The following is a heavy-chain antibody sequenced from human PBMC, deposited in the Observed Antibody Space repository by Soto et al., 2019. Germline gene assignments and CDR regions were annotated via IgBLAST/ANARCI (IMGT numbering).Heavy chain of an antibody. CDR2: ISSSSSTI. CDR3: ARDARAGEDAFDI. V-gene: IGHV3-48*01. J-gene: IGHJ3*02. Sequence: GGSLRLSCAASGFTFSSYSMNWVRQAPGKGLEWVSYISSSSSTIYYADSVKGRFTISRDNAKNSLYLQMNSLRAEDTAVYYCARDARAGEDAFDIWGQGTMVTVSS. CDR1: GFTFSSYS.